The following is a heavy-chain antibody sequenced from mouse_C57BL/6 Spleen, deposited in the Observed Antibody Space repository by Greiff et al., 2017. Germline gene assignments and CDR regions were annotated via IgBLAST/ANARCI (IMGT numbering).Heavy chain of an antibody. D-gene: IGHD2-4*01. J-gene: IGHJ3*01. CDR2: ISDGGSYT. CDR3: ARDYYYDDGERFAY. V-gene: IGHV5-4*01. Sequence: DVMLVESGGGLVKPGGSLKLSCAASGFTFSSYAMSWVRQTPEKRLEWVATISDGGSYTYYPDNVKGRFTISRDNAKNNLYLQMSHLKSEDTAMYYCARDYYYDDGERFAYWGQGTLVTVSA. CDR1: GFTFSSYA.